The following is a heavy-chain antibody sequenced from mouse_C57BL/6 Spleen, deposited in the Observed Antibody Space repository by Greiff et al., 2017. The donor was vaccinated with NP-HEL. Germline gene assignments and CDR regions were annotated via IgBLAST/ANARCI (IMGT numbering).Heavy chain of an antibody. J-gene: IGHJ1*03. Sequence: QVQLQQPGAELVKPGASVKLSCKASGYTFTSYWMQWVKQRPGQGLEWIGEIDPSDSYTNYNQKFKGKATLTVDTSSSTAYMQLSSLTSEDSAVYYCAEGYFDVWGTGTTVTVSS. CDR3: AEGYFDV. CDR1: GYTFTSYW. CDR2: IDPSDSYT. V-gene: IGHV1-50*01.